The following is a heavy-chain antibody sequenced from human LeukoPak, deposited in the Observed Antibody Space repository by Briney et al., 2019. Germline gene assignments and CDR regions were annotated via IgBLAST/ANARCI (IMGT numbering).Heavy chain of an antibody. CDR2: ISYDSTYI. V-gene: IGHV3-21*01. J-gene: IGHJ4*02. Sequence: GGSLRLSCAASGFTFSTYTMNWVRQAPGKGLEWVSYISYDSTYIYYADSVKGRFTISRDNAKNSLYLQMDSLRAEDTAVYYCARGSWGSHFDFWGQGTLVTVSS. CDR1: GFTFSTYT. D-gene: IGHD7-27*01. CDR3: ARGSWGSHFDF.